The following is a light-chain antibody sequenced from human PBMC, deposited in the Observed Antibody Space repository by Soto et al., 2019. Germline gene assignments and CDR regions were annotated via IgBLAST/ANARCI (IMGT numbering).Light chain of an antibody. V-gene: IGKV1-39*01. Sequence: DIQMTQSPSSLSASVGDRVTITCRASQSISSYLNWYQQKPGKAPKLLIYAASSLQSGVPSRFSGSGSGTEFTLTISSLRPDDFATYYCQHYTLYSASFGPGTKVDIK. CDR3: QHYTLYSAS. J-gene: IGKJ3*01. CDR1: QSISSY. CDR2: AAS.